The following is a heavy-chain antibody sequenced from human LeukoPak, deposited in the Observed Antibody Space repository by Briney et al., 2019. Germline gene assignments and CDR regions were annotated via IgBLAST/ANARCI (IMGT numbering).Heavy chain of an antibody. CDR1: GFTFSSYS. Sequence: QSGGSLRLSCAASGFTFSSYSMNWVRQAPGKGLEWVSYISSSGSTIYYADSVKGRFTISRDNAKNSLYLQMNSLRAEDTAVYYCAREAPYSSGLSGAFDIWGQGTMVTVSS. J-gene: IGHJ3*02. CDR3: AREAPYSSGLSGAFDI. CDR2: ISSSGSTI. D-gene: IGHD6-19*01. V-gene: IGHV3-48*04.